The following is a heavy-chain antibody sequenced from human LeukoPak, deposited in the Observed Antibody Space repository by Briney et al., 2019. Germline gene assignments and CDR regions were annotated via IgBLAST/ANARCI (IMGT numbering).Heavy chain of an antibody. V-gene: IGHV3-7*01. CDR2: IKQDGSEK. D-gene: IGHD2-2*02. Sequence: GGSLRLSCAASGFTFSSYAMSWVRQAPGKGLEWVANIKQDGSEKYYVDSVKGRFTISRDNARNSLFLQMNSLRVEDTAVYYCARTYPSADYFNYWGQGTLVTVSS. J-gene: IGHJ4*02. CDR3: ARTYPSADYFNY. CDR1: GFTFSSYA.